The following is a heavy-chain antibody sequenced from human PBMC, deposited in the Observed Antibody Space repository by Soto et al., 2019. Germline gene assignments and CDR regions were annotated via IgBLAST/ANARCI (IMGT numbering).Heavy chain of an antibody. CDR3: ARDSGFSRYSSSWYDWFDP. J-gene: IGHJ5*02. Sequence: ASVKVSCKASGYTFTSYGISWVRQAPGQGLDWMGWISAYNGNTNYAQKLQGRVTMTTDTSTSTAYIELRSLRSDDTAVYYCARDSGFSRYSSSWYDWFDPWGQGTLVTVSS. CDR2: ISAYNGNT. D-gene: IGHD6-13*01. V-gene: IGHV1-18*01. CDR1: GYTFTSYG.